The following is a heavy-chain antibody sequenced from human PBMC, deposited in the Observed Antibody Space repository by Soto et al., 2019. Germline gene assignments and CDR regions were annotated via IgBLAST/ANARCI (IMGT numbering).Heavy chain of an antibody. J-gene: IGHJ4*02. CDR3: ARDGRYYDSSGPPFDY. Sequence: GASVKVSCKASGYTFTSYYMHWVRQAPGQGLEWMGIINPSGGSTSYAQKFQGRVTMTRDTSTSTVYMELSSLRSEDTAVYYCARDGRYYDSSGPPFDYWGQGNLVTVSS. V-gene: IGHV1-46*01. CDR1: GYTFTSYY. D-gene: IGHD3-22*01. CDR2: INPSGGST.